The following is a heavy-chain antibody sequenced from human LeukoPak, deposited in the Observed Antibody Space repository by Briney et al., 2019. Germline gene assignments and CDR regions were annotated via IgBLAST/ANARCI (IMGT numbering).Heavy chain of an antibody. CDR3: ATTYFDFWSGSQGAYFFDY. Sequence: GESLKISCQGSGYNFNSYWIGWVRQMPGKGLEWLGIIYPDDSDTRYSPSFQGQVTISADKPISTAYLQWSSLKASDTAIYYCATTYFDFWSGSQGAYFFDYWGQGTLVTVSS. V-gene: IGHV5-51*04. J-gene: IGHJ4*02. D-gene: IGHD3-3*01. CDR1: GYNFNSYW. CDR2: IYPDDSDT.